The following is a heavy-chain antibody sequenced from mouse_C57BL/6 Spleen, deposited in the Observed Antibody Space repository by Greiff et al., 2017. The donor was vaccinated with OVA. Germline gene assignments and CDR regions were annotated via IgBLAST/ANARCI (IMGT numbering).Heavy chain of an antibody. CDR1: GYAFSSYW. CDR3: ARIYYDYGY. CDR2: IYPGDGDT. D-gene: IGHD2-4*01. Sequence: VMLVESGAELVTPGASVKISCKASGYAFSSYWLNWVKPRPGKGLEWIGQIYPGDGDTNYNGKFKGKATLTADKSSSTAYMQLSSLTSEDSAVYFCARIYYDYGYWGQGTTLTVSS. V-gene: IGHV1-80*01. J-gene: IGHJ2*01.